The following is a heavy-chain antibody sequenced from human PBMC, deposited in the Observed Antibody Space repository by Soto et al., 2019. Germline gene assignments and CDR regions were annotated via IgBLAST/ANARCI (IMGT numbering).Heavy chain of an antibody. D-gene: IGHD2-21*02. CDR1: GFTFSSYV. J-gene: IGHJ4*02. CDR2: ISKDGSNK. Sequence: QVQLVESGGGVVQPGRSLRLSCAASGFTFSSYVMHWVRQAPGKGLEWVVVISKDGSNKHYADSVKGRFTISRDNSKNTLYLQMNSLRAEDTAVYYCARSYCGDGCAPHYWGQGTLVTV. CDR3: ARSYCGDGCAPHY. V-gene: IGHV3-30-3*01.